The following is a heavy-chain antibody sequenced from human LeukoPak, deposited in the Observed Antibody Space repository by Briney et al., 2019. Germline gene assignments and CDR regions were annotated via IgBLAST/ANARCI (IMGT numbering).Heavy chain of an antibody. CDR1: GYTFTGYY. Sequence: ASVKVSCKASGYTFTGYYMHWVRQAPGQGLEWMGWINPNSGGTNYAQKFQGRVTMTRDTSISTAYMELSSLRSDDTAVYYCARVAYSSSWYLFDYWGQGTLVTVSS. CDR3: ARVAYSSSWYLFDY. V-gene: IGHV1-2*02. D-gene: IGHD6-13*01. J-gene: IGHJ4*02. CDR2: INPNSGGT.